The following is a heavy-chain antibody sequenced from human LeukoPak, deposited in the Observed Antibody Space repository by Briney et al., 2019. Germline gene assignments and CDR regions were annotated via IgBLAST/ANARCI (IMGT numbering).Heavy chain of an antibody. CDR2: VDPEDGET. CDR3: ATEKVGATRDFDY. V-gene: IGHV1-69-2*01. J-gene: IGHJ4*02. D-gene: IGHD1-26*01. Sequence: ASVKVSCKVSGYTFTDYYMHWVQQAPGKGLEWMGLVDPEDGETIYAEKFQGRVTITADTSTDTAYMELSSLRSEDTAVYYCATEKVGATRDFDYWGQGTLVIVS. CDR1: GYTFTDYY.